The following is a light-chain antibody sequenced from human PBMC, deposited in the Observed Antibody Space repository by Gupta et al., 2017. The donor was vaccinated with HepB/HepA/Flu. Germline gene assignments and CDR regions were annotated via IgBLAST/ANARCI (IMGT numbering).Light chain of an antibody. V-gene: IGKV4-1*01. J-gene: IGKJ4*01. Sequence: EIVMIQSPDSLAVSLGERATISCKSSQTGCANSNKKNFLAWYQQRPGQPPRLVISWSSTWESGVPDRFSGSGSGTEFTLAISSLQPEDVAVYYCQQDFSSPMTFGRGTKVEIK. CDR3: QQDFSSPMT. CDR2: WSS. CDR1: QTGCANSNKKNF.